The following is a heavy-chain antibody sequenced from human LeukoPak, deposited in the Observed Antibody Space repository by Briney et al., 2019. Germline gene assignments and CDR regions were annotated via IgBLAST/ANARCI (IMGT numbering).Heavy chain of an antibody. J-gene: IGHJ4*02. CDR3: ARDPGGYYDFWSGLDY. V-gene: IGHV4-59*01. CDR1: GGSISSYY. Sequence: SETLSLTCTVSGGSISSYYWSWIRQPPGKGLEWIGYTYYSGSTNYNPSLKSRVTISVDTSKNQFSLKLSSVTAADTAVYYCARDPGGYYDFWSGLDYWGQGTLVTVSS. D-gene: IGHD3-3*01. CDR2: TYYSGST.